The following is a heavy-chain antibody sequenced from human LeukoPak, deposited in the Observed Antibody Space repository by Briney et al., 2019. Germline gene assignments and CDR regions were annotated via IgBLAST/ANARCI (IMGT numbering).Heavy chain of an antibody. CDR3: AELGITMIGGV. J-gene: IGHJ6*04. V-gene: IGHV3-48*03. Sequence: SGGSLRLSCAASGFTFSSYEMNWVRQAPGKGLEWVSYISSSGSTKYYADSVKGGFTISRNNSKNSLYLQMNSLRAEDTTVYYCAELGITMIGGVWGKGTTVTISS. CDR2: ISSSGSTK. CDR1: GFTFSSYE. D-gene: IGHD3-10*02.